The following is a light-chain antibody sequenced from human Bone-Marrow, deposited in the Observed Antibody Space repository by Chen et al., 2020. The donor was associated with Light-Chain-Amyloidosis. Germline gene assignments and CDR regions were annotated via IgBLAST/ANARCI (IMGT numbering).Light chain of an antibody. Sequence: NFMLTQPHSVSESPGKTVIISCTRSSGSIATNDVQWYQQRPGSSPTTVIYEDDQRPSGVPDRFSGSIDRSSNSASLTISGLKTEDESDYYCQSYQGSSQGVFGGGTKLTVL. CDR2: EDD. CDR1: SGSIATND. CDR3: QSYQGSSQGV. J-gene: IGLJ3*02. V-gene: IGLV6-57*01.